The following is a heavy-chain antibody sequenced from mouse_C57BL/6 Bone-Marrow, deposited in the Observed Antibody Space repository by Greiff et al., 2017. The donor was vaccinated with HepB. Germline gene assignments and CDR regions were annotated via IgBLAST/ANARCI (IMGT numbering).Heavy chain of an antibody. CDR3: TRERDSSYLYYFDY. V-gene: IGHV1-15*01. D-gene: IGHD1-1*01. J-gene: IGHJ2*01. Sequence: VQRVESGAELVRPGASVTLSCKASGYTFTDYEMHWVKQTPVHGLEWIGAIDPETGGTAYNQKFKGKAILTADKSSSTAYMELRSLTSEDSAVYYCTRERDSSYLYYFDYWGQGTTLTVSS. CDR1: GYTFTDYE. CDR2: IDPETGGT.